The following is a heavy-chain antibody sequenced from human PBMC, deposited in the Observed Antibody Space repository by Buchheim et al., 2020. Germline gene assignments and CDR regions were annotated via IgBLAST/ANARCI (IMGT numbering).Heavy chain of an antibody. Sequence: EVQLVESGGGLVKPGGSLGLSCAASGFIFTNAWMSWVRQAPGKGLEWVGRIKSKADGGTQDYAAPVKGRFTIARDDSKHTLFLQMNSLKTEDAGVYYCTTSRGRYLNMDVWGQGTT. V-gene: IGHV3-15*01. CDR1: GFIFTNAW. D-gene: IGHD1-1*01. J-gene: IGHJ6*02. CDR3: TTSRGRYLNMDV. CDR2: IKSKADGGTQ.